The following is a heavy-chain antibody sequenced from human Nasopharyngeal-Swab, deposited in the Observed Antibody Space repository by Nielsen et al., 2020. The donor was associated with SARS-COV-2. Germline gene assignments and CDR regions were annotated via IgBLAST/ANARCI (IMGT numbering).Heavy chain of an antibody. Sequence: QTLSLTCAISGDSVSSSSAAWNWIRPSPSRGLEWLGRTYYRSKWYNDYAVSVKSRITINPDTSKNQFSLHLNSVTPEDTAVYYCARARGAYGDYYYYYYTDVWGKGTTVTVSS. CDR2: TYYRSKWYN. CDR3: ARARGAYGDYYYYYYTDV. J-gene: IGHJ6*03. V-gene: IGHV6-1*01. CDR1: GDSVSSSSAA. D-gene: IGHD4-17*01.